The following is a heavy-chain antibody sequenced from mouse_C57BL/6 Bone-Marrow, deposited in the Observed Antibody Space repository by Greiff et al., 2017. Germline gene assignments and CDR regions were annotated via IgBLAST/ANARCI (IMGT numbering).Heavy chain of an antibody. J-gene: IGHJ4*01. D-gene: IGHD2-4*01. CDR3: ARRGDDYGPNYYAMDY. CDR1: GYSITSDY. Sequence: DVQLVESGPGLAKPSQTLSLTCSVTGYSITSDYWNWIRKFPGNKLEYMGYISYSGSTYYNPSLKSRISITRDTSKNQYYLQLNSVTTEDTATYYCARRGDDYGPNYYAMDYWGQGTSVTVSS. CDR2: ISYSGST. V-gene: IGHV3-8*01.